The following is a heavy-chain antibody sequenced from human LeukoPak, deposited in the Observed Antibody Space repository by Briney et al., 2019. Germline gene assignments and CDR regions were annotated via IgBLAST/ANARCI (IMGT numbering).Heavy chain of an antibody. Sequence: SETLSLTCTVSGGSISSSSYYWGWIRQPPGKGLEWIGYIYYSGSTNYNPSLKSRVTISVDTSKNQFSLKLSSVTAADTAVYYCARDFGYSSRWSVLDCWGQGTLVTVSS. CDR2: IYYSGST. V-gene: IGHV4-61*01. CDR3: ARDFGYSSRWSVLDC. D-gene: IGHD6-13*01. CDR1: GGSISSSSYY. J-gene: IGHJ4*02.